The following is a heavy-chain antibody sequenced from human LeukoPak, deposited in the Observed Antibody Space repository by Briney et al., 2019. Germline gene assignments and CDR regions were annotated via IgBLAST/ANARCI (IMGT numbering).Heavy chain of an antibody. CDR3: ARGRSYSSGWYD. J-gene: IGHJ4*02. CDR1: GFTFSDHY. D-gene: IGHD6-19*01. V-gene: IGHV3-72*01. CDR2: TRNKANSYTT. Sequence: GGSLRLSCAASGFTFSDHYMDWVRQAPGKGLEWVGRTRNKANSYTTEYAASVKGGFTISRDDSKNSLYLQMNSLKTEDTAVYYCARGRSYSSGWYDWGQGTLATVSS.